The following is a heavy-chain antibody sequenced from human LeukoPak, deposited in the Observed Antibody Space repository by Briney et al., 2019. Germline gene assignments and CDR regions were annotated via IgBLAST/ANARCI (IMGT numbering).Heavy chain of an antibody. J-gene: IGHJ4*02. CDR1: GFTFNSYA. CDR3: ARDPTIVAIQGYFDY. CDR2: ISYDGSNK. D-gene: IGHD2-15*01. V-gene: IGHV3-30*01. Sequence: GRSLRLSCAASGFTFNSYAMHWVRQAPGKGLEWVAVISYDGSNKYYADSVKGRFTISRDNSKNTLYLQMNSLRAEDTAVYYSARDPTIVAIQGYFDYWGQGTLVTVSS.